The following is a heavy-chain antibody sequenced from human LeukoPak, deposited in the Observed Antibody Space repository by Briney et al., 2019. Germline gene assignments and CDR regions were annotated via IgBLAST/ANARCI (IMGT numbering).Heavy chain of an antibody. CDR1: GGSISSSSYY. Sequence: SETLSLTRTVSGGSISSSSYYWGWIRQPPGKGLEWIGEINHSGSTNYNPSLKSRVTISVDTYKNQFSLKLSSVTAADTAVYYCARAQGRVYSSGWLGSRWRTTAGNFHPAPYYYMDVWGKGTTVTVSS. D-gene: IGHD6-19*01. V-gene: IGHV4-39*07. CDR2: INHSGST. CDR3: ARAQGRVYSSGWLGSRWRTTAGNFHPAPYYYMDV. J-gene: IGHJ6*03.